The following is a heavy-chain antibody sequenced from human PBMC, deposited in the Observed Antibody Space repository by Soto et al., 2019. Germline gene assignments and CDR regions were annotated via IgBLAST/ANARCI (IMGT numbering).Heavy chain of an antibody. CDR2: IYPGDSDT. Sequence: PGESLKISCKGSGYSFTSYWIGWVRQMPGKGLEWMGIIYPGDSDTRYSPSFQGQVTISADKSISTAYLQWSSLKASDTAMYYCARXGGYYDSIYYYYYGMDVWGQGTTVTVSS. D-gene: IGHD3-22*01. CDR1: GYSFTSYW. V-gene: IGHV5-51*01. J-gene: IGHJ6*02. CDR3: ARXGGYYDSIYYYYYGMDV.